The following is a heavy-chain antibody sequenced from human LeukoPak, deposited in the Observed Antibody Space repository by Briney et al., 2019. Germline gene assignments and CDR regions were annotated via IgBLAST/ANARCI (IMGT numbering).Heavy chain of an antibody. D-gene: IGHD6-19*01. CDR2: ISAYNGNT. CDR1: GYTFTSYG. Sequence: ASGKVSCKASGYTFTSYGISWVRQAPGQGLEWMGWISAYNGNTNYAQKLQGRVTMTTDTSTSTAYMELRSLRSDDTAVYYCARDPPSFIAVAGRATFDYWGQGTLVTVSS. CDR3: ARDPPSFIAVAGRATFDY. J-gene: IGHJ4*02. V-gene: IGHV1-18*01.